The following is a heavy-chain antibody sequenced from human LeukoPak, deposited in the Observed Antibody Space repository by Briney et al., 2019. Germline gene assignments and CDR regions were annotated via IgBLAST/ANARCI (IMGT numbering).Heavy chain of an antibody. CDR2: IRGGDGSS. J-gene: IGHJ6*02. V-gene: IGHV3-23*01. Sequence: GGSLRLSCAASGFTFSSYAMSWVRQAPGKGLEWVSAIRGGDGSSYYTDSVKGRFTISRDNSKNTLYLQMNSLRAEDTAVYYCAKADGDFDWLLLSTHYYYYGMDVWGQGTTVTVSS. D-gene: IGHD3-9*01. CDR1: GFTFSSYA. CDR3: AKADGDFDWLLLSTHYYYYGMDV.